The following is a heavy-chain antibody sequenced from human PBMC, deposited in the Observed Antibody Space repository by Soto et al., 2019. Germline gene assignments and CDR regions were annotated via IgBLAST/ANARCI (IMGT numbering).Heavy chain of an antibody. CDR1: GFTFSSYG. D-gene: IGHD1-20*01. V-gene: IGHV3-30*18. CDR3: AKDPSRITRYLDY. CDR2: ISYDGSNK. J-gene: IGHJ4*02. Sequence: PVGSLRLSCAASGFTFSSYGMHWVRQAPGKGLEWVAVISYDGSNKYYADSVKVRFTISRDNSKNALYMQMNSLRAEDTAVYYCAKDPSRITRYLDYWGQGTLVTVYS.